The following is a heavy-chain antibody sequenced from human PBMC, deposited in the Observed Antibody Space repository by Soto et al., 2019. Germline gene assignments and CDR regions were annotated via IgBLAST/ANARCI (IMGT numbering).Heavy chain of an antibody. CDR3: ARARAIFGVVSNWFDP. D-gene: IGHD3-3*01. J-gene: IGHJ5*02. V-gene: IGHV4-34*01. CDR2: INHSGST. CDR1: GGSFSGYY. Sequence: QVQLQQWGAGLLKPSETLSLTCAVYGGSFSGYYWSWIRQPPGKGLEWIGEINHSGSTSYNPSLKSRVTISVDTSKNQFSLKLSSVTAADTAVYYCARARAIFGVVSNWFDPWGQGTLVTVSS.